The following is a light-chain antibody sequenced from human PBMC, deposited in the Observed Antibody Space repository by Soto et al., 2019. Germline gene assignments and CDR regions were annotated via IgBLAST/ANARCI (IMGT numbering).Light chain of an antibody. Sequence: QSALTQPASVSGSPGQSITISCTGTSSDVGGYNYVSWYQQHPGKAPKLLIYEVRHRPSGISNRFSGSKSGNTASLTVSGLQAEDEADYYCSSNTGNNNFVVFGGGTKVTVL. V-gene: IGLV2-14*01. CDR3: SSNTGNNNFVV. J-gene: IGLJ2*01. CDR1: SSDVGGYNY. CDR2: EVR.